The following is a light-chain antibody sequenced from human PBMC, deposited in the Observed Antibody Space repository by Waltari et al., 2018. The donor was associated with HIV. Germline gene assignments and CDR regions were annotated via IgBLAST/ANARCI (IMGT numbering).Light chain of an antibody. V-gene: IGLV2-11*01. Sequence: QSALTQPRSVSGSPGQSVTISCTGTSSDLAYFDYVPWYQQYPGKAPKVIIYDVSQRPSGVPDRFTASKSGITASLTISGLQDEDEADYYCCSYAGAYTYVFGTGTKVTVL. CDR2: DVS. CDR3: CSYAGAYTYV. CDR1: SSDLAYFDY. J-gene: IGLJ1*01.